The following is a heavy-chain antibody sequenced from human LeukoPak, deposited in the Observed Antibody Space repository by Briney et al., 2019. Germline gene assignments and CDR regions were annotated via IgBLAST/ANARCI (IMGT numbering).Heavy chain of an antibody. CDR3: ARAYYDFWSGYPGY. D-gene: IGHD3-3*01. CDR2: IKQDGSEK. J-gene: IGHJ4*02. CDR1: GFTFRDYY. V-gene: IGHV3-7*01. Sequence: GGSLRLSCAASGFTFRDYYMSWIRQAPGKGLEWVANIKQDGSEKYYVDSVKGRFTISRDNAKNSLYLQMNSLRAEDTAVYYCARAYYDFWSGYPGYWGQGTLVTVSS.